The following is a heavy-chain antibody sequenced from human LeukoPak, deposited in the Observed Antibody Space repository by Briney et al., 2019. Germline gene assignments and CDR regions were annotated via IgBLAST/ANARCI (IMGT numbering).Heavy chain of an antibody. CDR2: ISGSGGST. CDR3: ARADSRGGAFDI. Sequence: PGGSPRLSCAASGFTFSSYAMSWVRQAPGKGLEWVSAISGSGGSTYYADSVKGRFTISRDNSKNTLYLQMNSLRAEDTAVYYCARADSRGGAFDIWGQGTMVTVSS. V-gene: IGHV3-23*01. J-gene: IGHJ3*02. D-gene: IGHD3-22*01. CDR1: GFTFSSYA.